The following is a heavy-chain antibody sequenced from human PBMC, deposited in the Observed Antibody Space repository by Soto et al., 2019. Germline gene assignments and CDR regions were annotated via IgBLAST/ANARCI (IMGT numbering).Heavy chain of an antibody. Sequence: GASVKVSCKASGYTFTSYDINWVRQATGQGLEWMGWMNPNSGNTGYAQKFQGRVTMTRNTSISTAYMELSSLRSEDTAVYYCARGADCSSTSCYSQNYYYYYMDVWGKGTTVTVSS. V-gene: IGHV1-8*01. CDR2: MNPNSGNT. CDR1: GYTFTSYD. D-gene: IGHD2-2*01. CDR3: ARGADCSSTSCYSQNYYYYYMDV. J-gene: IGHJ6*03.